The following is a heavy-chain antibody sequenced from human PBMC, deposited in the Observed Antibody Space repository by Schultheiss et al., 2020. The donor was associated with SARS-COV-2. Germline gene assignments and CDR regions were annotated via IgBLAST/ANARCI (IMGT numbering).Heavy chain of an antibody. J-gene: IGHJ4*02. D-gene: IGHD2-15*01. CDR1: GFTFSSYA. CDR2: ISASGHTT. Sequence: GGSLRLSCAASGFTFSSYAMHWVRQGPRRGLEWVSAISASGHTTYYTDSVKGRFTISRDNSKNTLYLQMNSLGAEDTAVYYCFDLGGCRGGICLFDYWGQGTLVTGSS. CDR3: FDLGGCRGGICLFDY. V-gene: IGHV3-23*01.